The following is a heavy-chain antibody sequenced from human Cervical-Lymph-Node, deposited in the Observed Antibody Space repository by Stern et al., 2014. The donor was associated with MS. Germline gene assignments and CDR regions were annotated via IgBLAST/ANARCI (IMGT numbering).Heavy chain of an antibody. V-gene: IGHV2-70*01. J-gene: IGHJ4*02. D-gene: IGHD6-13*01. CDR2: IVWDDDE. CDR3: ARGSWDSRRWYYFDY. CDR1: GFSLTTSAMC. Sequence: ESGPALVKPTQTLTLTCTFSGFSLTTSAMCVSWIRQPPGKALEWLALIVWDDDEYYNTSLKTRLTITKDTSKNQVLLALTNLGPVDTATYYCARGSWDSRRWYYFDYWGQGTLVTVSS.